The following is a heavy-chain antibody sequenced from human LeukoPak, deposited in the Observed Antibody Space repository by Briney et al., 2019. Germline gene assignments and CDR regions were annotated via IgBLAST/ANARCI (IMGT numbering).Heavy chain of an antibody. CDR1: GFTFTSYA. V-gene: IGHV3-23*01. CDR3: AKGGYSRSPGAWPFDS. CDR2: LGGSGGST. J-gene: IGHJ4*02. Sequence: GGSLRLSCAASGFTFTSYAMSWVRQAPGKGLEWVSTLGGSGGSTYYADSVKGRFTISRDNSKNRLYLQMNSLRVEDTAVYYCAKGGYSRSPGAWPFDSWGQGILVTVSS. D-gene: IGHD6-13*01.